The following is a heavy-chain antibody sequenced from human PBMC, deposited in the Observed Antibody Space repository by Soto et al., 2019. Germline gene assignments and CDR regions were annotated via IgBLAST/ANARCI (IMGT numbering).Heavy chain of an antibody. CDR1: GGTFNSFA. D-gene: IGHD2-2*01. Sequence: QVQLVQSGAEVKKPGSSVKVSCKASGGTFNSFAISWVRQAPGQGLEWMGGIIPIFGTANYAQKLQGGVTSTADESTSTAYMELSSLRSEDTAVYYCARDPCISTTCYHDYWGQGTLVTVYS. V-gene: IGHV1-69*12. CDR3: ARDPCISTTCYHDY. J-gene: IGHJ4*02. CDR2: IIPIFGTA.